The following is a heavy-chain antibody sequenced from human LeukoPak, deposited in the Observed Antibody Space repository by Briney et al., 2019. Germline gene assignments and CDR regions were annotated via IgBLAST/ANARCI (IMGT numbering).Heavy chain of an antibody. D-gene: IGHD4/OR15-4a*01. CDR1: GFIFSGYW. CDR3: AREDVITTTEDY. Sequence: PGGSLRLSCAASGFIFSGYWMSWVRQAPGKGLEWVANIKQDGSETYYVDSVKGRFTISRDNAKNLLYLQMNSLRGEDTAVYYCAREDVITTTEDYWGQGTLVTVSS. CDR2: IKQDGSET. V-gene: IGHV3-7*03. J-gene: IGHJ4*02.